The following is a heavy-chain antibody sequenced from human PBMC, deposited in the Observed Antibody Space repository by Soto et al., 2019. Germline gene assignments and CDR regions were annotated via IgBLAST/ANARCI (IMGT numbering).Heavy chain of an antibody. CDR2: INHSGST. D-gene: IGHD6-13*01. CDR3: ARPGQQQLVRRNWFDS. CDR1: GGSFSNYY. V-gene: IGHV4-34*01. Sequence: QVQLQQWGAGLLKPSETLSLTCAVDGGSFSNYYWSWIRQPPGKGLECIGEINHSGSTNYNPSLKSRVTISVDTSKNQFSLNLSSVTAADTAVYYCARPGQQQLVRRNWFDSWGQGTLVTVSS. J-gene: IGHJ5*01.